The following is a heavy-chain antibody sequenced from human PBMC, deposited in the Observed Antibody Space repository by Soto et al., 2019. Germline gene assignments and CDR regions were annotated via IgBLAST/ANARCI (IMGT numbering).Heavy chain of an antibody. CDR3: ASGPVLPDYDFWSGYYTSWFDP. CDR2: IYYSGST. V-gene: IGHV4-39*07. J-gene: IGHJ5*02. D-gene: IGHD3-3*01. Sequence: PSETLSLTCTVSGGSISSSSYYWGWIRQPPGKGLEWIGSIYYSGSTYYNPSLKSRVTISVDTSKNQFSLKLSSVTAADTAVYYCASGPVLPDYDFWSGYYTSWFDPWGQGTLVTVSS. CDR1: GGSISSSSYY.